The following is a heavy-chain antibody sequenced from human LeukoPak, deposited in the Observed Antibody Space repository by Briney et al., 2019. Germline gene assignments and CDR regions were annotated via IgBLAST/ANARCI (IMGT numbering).Heavy chain of an antibody. Sequence: ASVKISCKVSGYTFTDYYMHWVQQAPGKGLEWMGLVDPEDGETIYAEKFQGRVTITADTSTDTAYMELSSLRSKDTAVYYCATEKGGSGSYYNPPGYWGQGTLVTVSS. J-gene: IGHJ4*02. D-gene: IGHD3-10*01. CDR1: GYTFTDYY. CDR2: VDPEDGET. CDR3: ATEKGGSGSYYNPPGY. V-gene: IGHV1-69-2*01.